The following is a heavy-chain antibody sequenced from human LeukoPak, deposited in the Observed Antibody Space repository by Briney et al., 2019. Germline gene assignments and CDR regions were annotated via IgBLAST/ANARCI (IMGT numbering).Heavy chain of an antibody. CDR2: IIPILGIA. CDR1: GGTFSSYA. J-gene: IGHJ6*02. Sequence: GASVKVSCKASGGTFSSYAISWVRQAPGQGLEWMGRIIPILGIANYAQKFQGRVTITADKSTSTAYMKLSSLRSEDTAVYYCARLVGDADGVPDYYGMDVWGQGTTVTVSS. CDR3: ARLVGDADGVPDYYGMDV. D-gene: IGHD1-26*01. V-gene: IGHV1-69*04.